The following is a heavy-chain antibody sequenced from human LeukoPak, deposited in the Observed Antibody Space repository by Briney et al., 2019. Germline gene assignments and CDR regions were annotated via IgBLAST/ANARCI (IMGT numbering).Heavy chain of an antibody. CDR3: AKEPLYYYDSSGYPSNHFDY. V-gene: IGHV3-30*18. CDR2: ISYDGSNK. J-gene: IGHJ4*02. D-gene: IGHD3-22*01. CDR1: GFTFSSYG. Sequence: GGSLRLSCAASGFTFSSYGMHWVRQAPGKGLEWVAVISYDGSNKYYADSVKGRFTISRDNSKNTLYLQMNSLRAEDTAVYYCAKEPLYYYDSSGYPSNHFDYWGQGTLVTVSS.